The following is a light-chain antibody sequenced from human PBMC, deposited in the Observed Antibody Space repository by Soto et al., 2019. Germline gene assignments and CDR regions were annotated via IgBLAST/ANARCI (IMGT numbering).Light chain of an antibody. CDR1: SSDVGGYNY. Sequence: QSALTQPASVSGSPGQSITISCTGTSSDVGGYNYVSWYQQHPGKAPKLMIFEVSNRPSGVSNRFSGSRSGNTASLTISGPQAEDEADYYCCSYTSSSTVVFGGGTQLTAL. V-gene: IGLV2-14*01. CDR2: EVS. CDR3: CSYTSSSTVV. J-gene: IGLJ2*01.